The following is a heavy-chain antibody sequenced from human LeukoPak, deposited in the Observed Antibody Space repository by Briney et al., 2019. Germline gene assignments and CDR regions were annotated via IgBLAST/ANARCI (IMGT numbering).Heavy chain of an antibody. CDR3: AKDIGYDFWSGLDY. V-gene: IGHV3-9*03. D-gene: IGHD3-3*01. Sequence: GGSLRLSCAASGFTFDDYAMHWVRQAPGKGLEWVSGISWNSGSIGYADSVKGRFTISRDNAKNSLYLQMNGLGAEDMALYYCAKDIGYDFWSGLDYWGQGTLVTVSS. CDR2: ISWNSGSI. J-gene: IGHJ4*02. CDR1: GFTFDDYA.